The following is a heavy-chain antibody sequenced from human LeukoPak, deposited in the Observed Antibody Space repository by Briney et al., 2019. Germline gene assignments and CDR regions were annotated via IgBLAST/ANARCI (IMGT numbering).Heavy chain of an antibody. J-gene: IGHJ4*02. CDR2: ISSSSSYI. CDR3: ARDRSLGTVWFGPKRYYYFDY. CDR1: GFAFSSYS. D-gene: IGHD3-10*01. V-gene: IGHV3-21*01. Sequence: PGGSLRLSCAASGFAFSSYSMNWVRQAPGKGLEWVSSISSSSSYIYYADSVKGRFTISRDHAKNSLYLQMNSLRAEDTAVYYCARDRSLGTVWFGPKRYYYFDYWGQGTLVTVSS.